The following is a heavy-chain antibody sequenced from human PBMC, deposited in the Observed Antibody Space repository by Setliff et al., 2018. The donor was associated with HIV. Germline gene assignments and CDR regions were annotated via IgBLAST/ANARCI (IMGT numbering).Heavy chain of an antibody. V-gene: IGHV3-30*02. CDR3: AKDPFTSSWYGFDY. D-gene: IGHD6-13*01. CDR1: GFSFSSYA. Sequence: PGGSLRLSCTASGFSFSSYAIHWVRQAPGKGLEWVALIWYDGSHETYADSVRGRFSISRDNSKNTLYLQMDSRRPEDTGFYYCAKDPFTSSWYGFDYWGQGALVTVSS. CDR2: IWYDGSHE. J-gene: IGHJ4*02.